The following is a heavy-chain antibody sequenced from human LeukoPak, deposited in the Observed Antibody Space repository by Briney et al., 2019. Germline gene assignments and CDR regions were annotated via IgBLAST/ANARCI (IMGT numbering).Heavy chain of an antibody. Sequence: GGSLRLSCGVSGFTFSTYSMNWVRQAPGKGLEWVSYISSSSSTIYYADSVKGRFTISRDNAKNSLYLQMNSLRAEDTAVYYCARGPQLWSPELTFDYWGQGTLVTVSS. CDR3: ARGPQLWSPELTFDY. CDR1: GFTFSTYS. J-gene: IGHJ4*02. V-gene: IGHV3-48*01. CDR2: ISSSSSTI. D-gene: IGHD5-18*01.